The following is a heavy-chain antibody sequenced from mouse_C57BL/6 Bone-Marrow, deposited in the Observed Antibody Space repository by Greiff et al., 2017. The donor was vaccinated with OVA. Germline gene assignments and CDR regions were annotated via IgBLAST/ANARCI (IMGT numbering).Heavy chain of an antibody. CDR3: ARGGLRRCYYAMDY. CDR1: GYAFTNYL. D-gene: IGHD2-2*01. CDR2: INPGSGGT. J-gene: IGHJ4*01. Sequence: QVQLQQSGAELVRPGTSVKVSCKASGYAFTNYLIEWVKQRPGQGLEWIGVINPGSGGTYYNEKFKGKATLTADKSSSTAYMQLRSLTSEDSAVYFCARGGLRRCYYAMDYWGQGTSVTVSS. V-gene: IGHV1-54*01.